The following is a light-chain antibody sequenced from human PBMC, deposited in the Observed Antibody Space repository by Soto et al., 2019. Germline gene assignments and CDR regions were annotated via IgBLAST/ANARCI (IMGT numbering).Light chain of an antibody. CDR1: SSDVGGYNY. CDR2: EVS. Sequence: QSALTQPPSASGSPGQSVTICCTGTSSDVGGYNYVSWYQQHPGKAPKLMIYEVSKRPSGVPDRFSGSKSGNTASLTVSGLQAEDEADYYCNSYAGSNNSVFGGGTKVTVL. CDR3: NSYAGSNNSV. V-gene: IGLV2-8*01. J-gene: IGLJ3*02.